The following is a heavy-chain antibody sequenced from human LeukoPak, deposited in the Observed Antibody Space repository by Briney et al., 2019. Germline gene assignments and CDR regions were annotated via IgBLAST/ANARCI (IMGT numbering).Heavy chain of an antibody. V-gene: IGHV3-11*01. Sequence: GSLRLSCAASGFSFGDYYMSWIRQAPGKGLELVSYISGAGSIIYNIDSVKGRFTISRDNAKKSLYLQMNSLRVDDAAIYYCVRAALAVDDYGDSGAFDYFDYWGQGILVTVSS. CDR1: GFSFGDYY. D-gene: IGHD4-17*01. J-gene: IGHJ4*02. CDR3: VRAALAVDDYGDSGAFDYFDY. CDR2: ISGAGSII.